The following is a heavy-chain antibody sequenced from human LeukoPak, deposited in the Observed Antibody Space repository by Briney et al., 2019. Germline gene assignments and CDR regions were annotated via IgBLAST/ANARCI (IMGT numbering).Heavy chain of an antibody. D-gene: IGHD3-22*01. J-gene: IGHJ4*02. Sequence: SETLSLTCTVSGASISISYYWSWIRQPPGKGLEWIGYIYYSGSTNYNPSLESRVTMSIDTSNNQFSLKLTSVTATDTAVYYCARSPGHRGYDYWGQGTLVTVSS. CDR1: GASISISYY. CDR3: ARSPGHRGYDY. CDR2: IYYSGST. V-gene: IGHV4-59*01.